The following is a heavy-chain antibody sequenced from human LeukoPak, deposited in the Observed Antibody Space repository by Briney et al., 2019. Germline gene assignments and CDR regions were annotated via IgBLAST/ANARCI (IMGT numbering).Heavy chain of an antibody. CDR3: ARIRTYSSSAYDAFDI. V-gene: IGHV1-2*02. J-gene: IGHJ3*02. D-gene: IGHD6-6*01. CDR1: GYTFTGYY. Sequence: ASVQVSCKASGYTFTGYYIHWVRQAPGQGLEWMGWINPNSGGTNYAQKFQGRVTMTRDTSISTAYMELSRLRSDDTAVYYCARIRTYSSSAYDAFDIWGQGTMVTVSS. CDR2: INPNSGGT.